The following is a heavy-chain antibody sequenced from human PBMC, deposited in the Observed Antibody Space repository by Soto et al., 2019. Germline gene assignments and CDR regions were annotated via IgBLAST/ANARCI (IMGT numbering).Heavy chain of an antibody. CDR3: ARRPDGFDY. Sequence: PSETLSLTCTVSGGSISSGGYYWSWIRQHPGKGLEWIGYIYYSGSTNYNPSLTSRVTLSVDTSKNQFSLNLASVTAADTAVYYCARRPDGFDYWGQGTLVTVSS. V-gene: IGHV4-31*03. CDR2: IYYSGST. J-gene: IGHJ4*02. CDR1: GGSISSGGYY.